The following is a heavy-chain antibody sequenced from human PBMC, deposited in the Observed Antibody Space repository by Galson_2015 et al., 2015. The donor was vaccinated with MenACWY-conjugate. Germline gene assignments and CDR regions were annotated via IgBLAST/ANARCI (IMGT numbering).Heavy chain of an antibody. CDR1: GLTFSSYG. V-gene: IGHV3-23*01. CDR2: ISTTGGTT. J-gene: IGHJ5*02. CDR3: AQGAGSRWFDP. D-gene: IGHD3-10*01. Sequence: SLRLSCAASGLTFSSYGMRWVRQAPGKGLEWVSSISTTGGTTYYADSVKGRFTISRDNSKNTLYLQMNSLRAGDTAVYYCAQGAGSRWFDPWGQGTLVTISS.